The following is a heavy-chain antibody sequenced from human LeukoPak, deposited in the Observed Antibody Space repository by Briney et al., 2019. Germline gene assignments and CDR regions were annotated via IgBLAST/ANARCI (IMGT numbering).Heavy chain of an antibody. V-gene: IGHV4-39*07. CDR2: IYHSGST. D-gene: IGHD6-6*01. CDR1: GGSISSSSYY. CDR3: ARGVARSSKFHFSYYFDY. J-gene: IGHJ4*02. Sequence: SGTLSLTCTVSGGSISSSSYYWGWIRQPPGKGLEWIGSIYHSGSTYYNRSLKSRVTISVDTCKNQFSLKLSSVTAADTAVYYCARGVARSSKFHFSYYFDYWGQGTLVTVSS.